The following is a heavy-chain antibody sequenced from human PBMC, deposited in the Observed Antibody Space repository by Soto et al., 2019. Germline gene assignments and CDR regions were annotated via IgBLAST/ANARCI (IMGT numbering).Heavy chain of an antibody. D-gene: IGHD5-18*01. CDR3: ATGNVDTAMVTGFYFDY. CDR1: GGSVSSGIYY. V-gene: IGHV4-61*01. Sequence: SETLSLTCTVSGGSVSSGIYYWSWIRQPPGKGLEWIGYIYYSGSTNYNPSLKSRVTISVDTSKNQFSLKLSSVTAADTAVYYCATGNVDTAMVTGFYFDYWGQGTLVTVSS. CDR2: IYYSGST. J-gene: IGHJ4*02.